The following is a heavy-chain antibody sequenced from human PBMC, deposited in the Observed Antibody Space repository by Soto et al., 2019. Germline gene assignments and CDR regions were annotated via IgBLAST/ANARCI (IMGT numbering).Heavy chain of an antibody. CDR3: AREGTYYYGSGSYWDY. CDR1: GFTFSSYG. D-gene: IGHD3-10*01. V-gene: IGHV3-33*01. J-gene: IGHJ4*02. Sequence: QVQLVESGGGVVQPGRSLRLSCAASGFTFSSYGMHWVRQAPGKGLEWVAVIWYDGSNKYYADSVKGRFTISRDNSKKTLNLQMNSLRAEDTAVYYCAREGTYYYGSGSYWDYWGQGTLVTVSS. CDR2: IWYDGSNK.